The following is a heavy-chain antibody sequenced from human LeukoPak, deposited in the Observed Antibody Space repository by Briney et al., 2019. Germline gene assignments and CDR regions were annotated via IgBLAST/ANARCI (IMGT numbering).Heavy chain of an antibody. CDR3: AREFSGYDSGGYYYHGMDV. CDR1: GFTFSSYD. D-gene: IGHD5-12*01. Sequence: GGSLRLSCAASGFTFSSYDMHWVRQATGKGLEWVSAIGTAGDTYYPGSVKGRFTISRENAKNSLYLQMNSLRAGDTAVYYCAREFSGYDSGGYYYHGMDVWGQGTTVTVSS. J-gene: IGHJ6*02. CDR2: IGTAGDT. V-gene: IGHV3-13*01.